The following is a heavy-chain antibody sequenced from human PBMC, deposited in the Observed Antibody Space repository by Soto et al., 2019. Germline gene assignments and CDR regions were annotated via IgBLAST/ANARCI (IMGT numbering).Heavy chain of an antibody. CDR2: IYWDDDT. Sequence: QVTLKESGPTLVKPTQPLTLTCTFSGFSLSTSLVAVGWIRQPPGKAPQWLALIYWDDDTRYSPSLPSRPTITKDTSKNQVVLTMTTMDPVDTATYFCAHRHPGSHHDSDNWGPGTLGTVSS. D-gene: IGHD6-13*01. CDR1: GFSLSTSLVA. V-gene: IGHV2-5*02. J-gene: IGHJ4*01. CDR3: AHRHPGSHHDSDN.